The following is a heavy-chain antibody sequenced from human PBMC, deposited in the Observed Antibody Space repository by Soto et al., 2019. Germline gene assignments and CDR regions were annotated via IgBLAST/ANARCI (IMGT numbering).Heavy chain of an antibody. V-gene: IGHV1-18*01. D-gene: IGHD6-6*01. J-gene: IGHJ4*02. Sequence: ASVKVSCKASGYTFTSYGISWVRQAPGQGLEWMGWISAYNGNTNYAQKLQGRVTMTTDTSTSTAYMELRSLRSDDTAVYYCARARSLPYSSSCDYWGQGTLVTVSS. CDR1: GYTFTSYG. CDR3: ARARSLPYSSSCDY. CDR2: ISAYNGNT.